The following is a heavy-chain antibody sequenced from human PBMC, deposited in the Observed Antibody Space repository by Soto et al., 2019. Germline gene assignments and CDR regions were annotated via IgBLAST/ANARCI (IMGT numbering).Heavy chain of an antibody. D-gene: IGHD3-3*01. J-gene: IGHJ4*02. V-gene: IGHV1-2*02. CDR3: ARVSMALVTILPFDY. CDR2: INPNSGGT. CDR1: GYTFTCYY. Sequence: ASVKVSCKASGYTFTCYYMHWVRQAPGQGLEWMGWINPNSGGTNYAQKFQGRVTMTRETAMSTAYMEMSRLRSDDTAVYYCARVSMALVTILPFDYWGQGTLVTVSS.